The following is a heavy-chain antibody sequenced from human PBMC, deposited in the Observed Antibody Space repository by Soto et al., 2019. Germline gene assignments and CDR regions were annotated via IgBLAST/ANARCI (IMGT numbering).Heavy chain of an antibody. J-gene: IGHJ4*02. Sequence: VHLVESGGGLVEPGGSLRLSCEASGFPFSSYVMAWVRQAPGKGLEWVSGISGGGSNTFYADSVKGRFTISRDNSKNTLLLQMNSLGAEDTAVYYCAKDSNKYSSSLRGRYFDYWGQGIGVTVSS. D-gene: IGHD4-4*01. CDR2: ISGGGSNT. CDR1: GFPFSSYV. V-gene: IGHV3-23*04. CDR3: AKDSNKYSSSLRGRYFDY.